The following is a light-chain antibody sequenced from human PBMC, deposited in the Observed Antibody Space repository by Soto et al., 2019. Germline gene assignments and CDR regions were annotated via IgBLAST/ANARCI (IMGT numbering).Light chain of an antibody. J-gene: IGKJ4*01. CDR1: QSISSW. Sequence: DIQMTQSPSTLSASVGDRVTITCRASQSISSWLAWYQQKPGKAPKLLIYKASSLESGVPSRFSGSGAGTEFTLTISSLQPDDFATYYCQQYNSSPLTFGGGTKVEIK. CDR3: QQYNSSPLT. V-gene: IGKV1-5*03. CDR2: KAS.